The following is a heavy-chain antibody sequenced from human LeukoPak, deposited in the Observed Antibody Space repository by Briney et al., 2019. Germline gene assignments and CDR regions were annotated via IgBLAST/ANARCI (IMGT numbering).Heavy chain of an antibody. Sequence: KPSETLSLTCTVSGGSLSSTNYYWGWIRQPPGKGLEWIGSMYYSGSTNYNPSLKSRVTFSVDTSKNQFSLKLSSVTAADTAVYYCAKYNSGWWYFDNWGQGTLVTVSS. CDR3: AKYNSGWWYFDN. CDR1: GGSLSSTNYY. CDR2: MYYSGST. D-gene: IGHD6-19*01. J-gene: IGHJ4*02. V-gene: IGHV4-39*07.